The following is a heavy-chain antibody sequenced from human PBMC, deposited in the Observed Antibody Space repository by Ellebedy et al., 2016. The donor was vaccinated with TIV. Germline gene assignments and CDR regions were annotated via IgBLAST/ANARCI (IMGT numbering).Heavy chain of an antibody. CDR2: ITSTSDTL. CDR3: VRDGNSGGNFAS. V-gene: IGHV3-48*04. D-gene: IGHD4-23*01. J-gene: IGHJ4*02. CDR1: GFTFSTYN. Sequence: PGGSLRLSCAGSGFTFSTYNMDWVRQAPGKGLEWVSYITSTSDTLFYADSVKGRFTISRDNTKNSLYLQMNSLRAEDTAVYYCVRDGNSGGNFASWGQGTLVTVSS.